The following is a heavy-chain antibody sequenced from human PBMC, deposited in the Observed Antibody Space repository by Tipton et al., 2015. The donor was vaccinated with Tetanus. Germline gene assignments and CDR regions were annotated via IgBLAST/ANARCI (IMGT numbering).Heavy chain of an antibody. CDR2: ISGSGGTT. D-gene: IGHD1-14*01. J-gene: IGHJ5*02. CDR3: AKARTVLPDWFDP. V-gene: IGHV3-23*01. Sequence: SLRLSCAASGFTFSSFPMTWFRQAPGRGLEWVSLISGSGGTTYYSDSVKGRFTIARDNSKNTLFLQMSSLRAGDTALYYCAKARTVLPDWFDPRGQGTLVTVSS. CDR1: GFTFSSFP.